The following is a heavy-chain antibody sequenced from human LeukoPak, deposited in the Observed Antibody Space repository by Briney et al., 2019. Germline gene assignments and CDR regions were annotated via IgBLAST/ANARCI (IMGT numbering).Heavy chain of an antibody. CDR3: AFKRYYGMDI. V-gene: IGHV3-66*01. Sequence: GGSLRLSCAASGFTVNNNYMGWVRQAPGKGLEWVSVIYSGGATYYADSVKGRFIISRDNSKNTLYLQMNSLRAEDTAVYFCAFKRYYGMDIWGQGTTVTVSS. CDR1: GFTVNNNY. J-gene: IGHJ6*02. CDR2: IYSGGAT.